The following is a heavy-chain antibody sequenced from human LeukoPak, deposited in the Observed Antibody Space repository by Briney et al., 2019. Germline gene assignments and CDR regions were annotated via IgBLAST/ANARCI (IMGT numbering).Heavy chain of an antibody. D-gene: IGHD2-15*01. CDR1: GGSISSYY. CDR3: ARVGNIGYCSGGSCYTYYYMDV. V-gene: IGHV4-59*01. J-gene: IGHJ6*03. CDR2: IYYSGST. Sequence: SETLSLTYTVSGGSISSYYWSWIRQPPGKGLEGIGYIYYSGSTNYNPSLKSRVTISVDTSKNQFSLKLSSVTAADTAVYYCARVGNIGYCSGGSCYTYYYMDVWGKGTTVTVSS.